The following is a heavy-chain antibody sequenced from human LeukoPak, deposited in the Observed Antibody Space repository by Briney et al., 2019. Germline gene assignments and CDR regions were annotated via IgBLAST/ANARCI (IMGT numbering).Heavy chain of an antibody. V-gene: IGHV3-23*01. Sequence: GGSLRLSCAASVFTFSNYAMSWVRQAPGKGLEKISSISGSGDSTFHADSVKGRFTISRDNSKNPLYLHMNNLRVEDTAVYYCAKYDLSSSWTRTGFEYWGQGTLVTVSS. D-gene: IGHD2-2*01. CDR1: VFTFSNYA. J-gene: IGHJ4*02. CDR3: AKYDLSSSWTRTGFEY. CDR2: ISGSGDST.